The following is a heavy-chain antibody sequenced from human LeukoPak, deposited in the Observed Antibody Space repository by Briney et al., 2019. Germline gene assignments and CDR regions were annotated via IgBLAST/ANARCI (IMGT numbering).Heavy chain of an antibody. CDR2: INQRGSDT. CDR3: ARDPYKLNDFGNYGAFDI. Sequence: PGGSLRLSCAASGFTFSTYWMTWVRQAPGKGLEWVANINQRGSDTHYVDSVKGRFTISRDNAESSLFLQMNSLRAEDTAVYYCARDPYKLNDFGNYGAFDIWGQGTMVTVSS. J-gene: IGHJ3*02. CDR1: GFTFSTYW. V-gene: IGHV3-7*01. D-gene: IGHD4-11*01.